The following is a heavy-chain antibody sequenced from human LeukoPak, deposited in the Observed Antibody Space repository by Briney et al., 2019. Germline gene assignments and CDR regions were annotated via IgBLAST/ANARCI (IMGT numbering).Heavy chain of an antibody. V-gene: IGHV1-2*02. CDR3: ARGVATAGAKFFDY. CDR1: GYTFTVYY. D-gene: IGHD6-13*01. CDR2: INPNNGGT. Sequence: VASVKVSCKASGYTFTVYYIHWLRQAPGQGLEWLGWINPNNGGTLYVQKFQGGVTMTRDTSISAVYMELNRLTADDTAVYYCARGVATAGAKFFDYWGQGTLVTVSS. J-gene: IGHJ4*02.